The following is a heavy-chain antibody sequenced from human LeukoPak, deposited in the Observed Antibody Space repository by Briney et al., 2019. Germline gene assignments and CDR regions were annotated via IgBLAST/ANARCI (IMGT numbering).Heavy chain of an antibody. CDR1: EFDFSSHA. D-gene: IGHD4-17*01. J-gene: IGHJ4*02. CDR3: ANEIRPNDY. Sequence: GGSLRLSCAASEFDFSSHAMTWVRQAPGKGLEWVSAISISGSKTYYADSVKGRFTISRDNSKNALYLQMNSLRAEDTAVYYCANEIRPNDYWGQGTQVTVSS. V-gene: IGHV3-23*01. CDR2: ISISGSKT.